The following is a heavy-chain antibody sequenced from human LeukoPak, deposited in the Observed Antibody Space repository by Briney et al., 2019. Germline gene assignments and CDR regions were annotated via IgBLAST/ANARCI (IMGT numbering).Heavy chain of an antibody. CDR2: INPNSGGT. Sequence: ASVKVSCKASGYTFTGYYMHWVRQAPGQGLEWMGWINPNSGGTNYAQKFQGRVTMTRDTSISTAYMELSRLRSDDTAVYYCARVAIAAASHCYGMDVWGQGTTVTVSS. D-gene: IGHD6-13*01. V-gene: IGHV1-2*02. CDR1: GYTFTGYY. CDR3: ARVAIAAASHCYGMDV. J-gene: IGHJ6*02.